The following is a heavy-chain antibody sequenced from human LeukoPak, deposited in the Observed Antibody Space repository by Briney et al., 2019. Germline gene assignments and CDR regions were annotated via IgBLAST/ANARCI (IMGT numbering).Heavy chain of an antibody. J-gene: IGHJ5*01. CDR1: AVTSTNFW. CDR3: ARGLHWNDFNWFDS. V-gene: IGHV3-74*01. Sequence: GGAPPLFCAASAVTSTNFWINWGGHTPRRKLLEVSRIQTDGSTRYAESAKGRFTISRDNAKNTVYLQMNTLSAEDTAIYYCARGLHWNDFNWFDSWGQGTLVTV. D-gene: IGHD1-1*01. CDR2: IQTDGST.